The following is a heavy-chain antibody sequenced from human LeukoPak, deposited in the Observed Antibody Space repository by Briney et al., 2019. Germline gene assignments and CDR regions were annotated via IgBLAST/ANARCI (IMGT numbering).Heavy chain of an antibody. V-gene: IGHV5-51*01. CDR1: GYSFTCDW. D-gene: IGHD2-2*02. Sequence: GESLKISCKGSGYSFTCDWIGWVRQMPGKGLEWMGTIYPGDSDTRYSPSFQGQVTSSADKSISTAYLQWSSLKASDTAMYYCARRYCSSIGCYTDTPFDYWGQGTLVTVSS. CDR3: ARRYCSSIGCYTDTPFDY. J-gene: IGHJ4*02. CDR2: IYPGDSDT.